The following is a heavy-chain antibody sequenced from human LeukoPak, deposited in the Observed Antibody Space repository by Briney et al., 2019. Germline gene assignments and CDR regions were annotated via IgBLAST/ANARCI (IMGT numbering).Heavy chain of an antibody. Sequence: ASVTVSCKASGYTFTSYDINWVRQATGQGLEWMGWMNPNSGNTGYAQKFQGRVTMTRNTSISTAYMELSSLRSEDTAVYYCARGEDYGGYCYYGMDVWGQGTTVTVSS. CDR2: MNPNSGNT. CDR1: GYTFTSYD. V-gene: IGHV1-8*01. J-gene: IGHJ6*02. D-gene: IGHD4/OR15-4a*01. CDR3: ARGEDYGGYCYYGMDV.